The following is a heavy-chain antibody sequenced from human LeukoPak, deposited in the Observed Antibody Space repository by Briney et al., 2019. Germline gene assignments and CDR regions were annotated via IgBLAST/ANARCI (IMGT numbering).Heavy chain of an antibody. Sequence: ALVKVSCKVSGYTLTELSMHWVRQAPGKGLEWMGGFDPEDGETIYAQKFQGRVTMTEDTSTDTAYMELSSLRSEDTAVYYCATLGEYSSGWPTIETYYYYYGMDVWGQGTTVTVSS. V-gene: IGHV1-24*01. CDR3: ATLGEYSSGWPTIETYYYYYGMDV. CDR1: GYTLTELS. J-gene: IGHJ6*02. D-gene: IGHD6-19*01. CDR2: FDPEDGET.